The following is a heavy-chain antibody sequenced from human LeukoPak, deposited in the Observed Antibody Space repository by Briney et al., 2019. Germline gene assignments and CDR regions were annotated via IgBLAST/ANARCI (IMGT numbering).Heavy chain of an antibody. CDR2: INHSGST. V-gene: IGHV4-34*01. CDR3: ARAHNWFDP. Sequence: SETPSLTCAVYGGSFSGYYWSWIRQPPGKGLEWIGEINHSGSTNYNPSLKSRVTISVDTSKNQFSLKLSSVTAADTAVYYCARAHNWFDPWGQGTLVTVSS. CDR1: GGSFSGYY. J-gene: IGHJ5*02.